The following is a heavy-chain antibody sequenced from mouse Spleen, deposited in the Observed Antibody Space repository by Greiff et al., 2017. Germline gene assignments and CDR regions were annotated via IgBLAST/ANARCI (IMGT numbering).Heavy chain of an antibody. Sequence: QVQLQQPGAELVRPGSSVKLSCKASGYTFTSYWMDWVKQRPGQGLEWIGNIYPSDSETHYNQKFKDKATLTVDKSSSTAYMQLSSLTSEDSAVYYCARGYYDGSFPYYYAMDYWGQGTSVTVSS. CDR3: ARGYYDGSFPYYYAMDY. J-gene: IGHJ4*01. CDR2: IYPSDSET. V-gene: IGHV1-61*01. CDR1: GYTFTSYW. D-gene: IGHD1-1*01.